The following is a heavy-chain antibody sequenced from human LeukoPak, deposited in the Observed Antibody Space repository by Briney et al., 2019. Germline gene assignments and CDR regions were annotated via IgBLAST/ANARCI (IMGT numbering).Heavy chain of an antibody. V-gene: IGHV3-74*01. CDR2: ITNDGSST. J-gene: IGHJ4*02. CDR3: AKGGKWDVTPFDY. D-gene: IGHD1-26*01. CDR1: GLTFSSHW. Sequence: GGSLRLSCAASGLTFSSHWMHWVRQAPGKGLVWVSRITNDGSSTTYADSVKGRFTISRDNAKNMLYLQVNSLRAEDTAVYYCAKGGKWDVTPFDYWGQGTLVTVSS.